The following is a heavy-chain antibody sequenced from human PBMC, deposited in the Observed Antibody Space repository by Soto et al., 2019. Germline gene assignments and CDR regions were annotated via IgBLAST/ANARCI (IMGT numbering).Heavy chain of an antibody. CDR3: TSGYCSGGSCSRSDY. CDR1: GFTLSGST. CDR2: IRSKPSSSAT. J-gene: IGHJ4*02. Sequence: EVQLVESGGGLVQPGGSLKLSCAASGFTLSGSTMHWVRQASGKGLEWVGRIRSKPSSSATAYAASVRGRFTISRDDSTNTAYLQMNSLRVEDTAVYYCTSGYCSGGSCSRSDYWGQGTLVTVSS. V-gene: IGHV3-73*01. D-gene: IGHD2-15*01.